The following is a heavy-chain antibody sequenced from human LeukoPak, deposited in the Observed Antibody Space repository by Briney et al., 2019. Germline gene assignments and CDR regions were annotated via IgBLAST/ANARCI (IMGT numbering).Heavy chain of an antibody. J-gene: IGHJ4*02. Sequence: SETLSLTCTVPGGSVSSSNYYWAWIRQPPGKGLEWIGTIFYSGSTYYSPSLKSRVTISIDTSMTQFSLKLSSVTAADTAMYYCASERWSRRSYFDYWGQGILVTVSS. V-gene: IGHV4-39*07. CDR3: ASERWSRRSYFDY. CDR2: IFYSGST. D-gene: IGHD5-24*01. CDR1: GGSVSSSNYY.